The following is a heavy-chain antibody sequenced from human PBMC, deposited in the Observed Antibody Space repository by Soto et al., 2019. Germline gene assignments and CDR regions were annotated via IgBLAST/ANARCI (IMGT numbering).Heavy chain of an antibody. CDR2: IDPSDSYT. Sequence: PGESLKISCKGSGYSFTSYWISWVRQMPGKGLGWMGRIDPSDSYTNYSPSFQGHVTISADKSISTAYLQWSSLKASDTAMYYCARQGLDSFYYYDSSGYSGMDVWGQGTTVTVSS. D-gene: IGHD3-22*01. J-gene: IGHJ6*02. CDR3: ARQGLDSFYYYDSSGYSGMDV. CDR1: GYSFTSYW. V-gene: IGHV5-10-1*01.